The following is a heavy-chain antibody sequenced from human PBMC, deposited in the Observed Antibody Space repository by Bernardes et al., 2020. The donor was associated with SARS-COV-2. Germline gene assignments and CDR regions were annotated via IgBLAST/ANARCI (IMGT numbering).Heavy chain of an antibody. CDR1: GFTSSSYG. CDR3: AKAELKCTSSACWQDYFYYMDV. Sequence: VGSLRLSCVVSGFTSSSYGMTWVRQVPEKGLEWVSGIGSGGDRYYADSVRGRFTISRDNSKNTVFLQMNTLRAEDTALYFCAKAELKCTSSACWQDYFYYMDVWGKGTTVTVSS. V-gene: IGHV3-23*01. J-gene: IGHJ6*03. D-gene: IGHD2-2*01. CDR2: IGSGGDR.